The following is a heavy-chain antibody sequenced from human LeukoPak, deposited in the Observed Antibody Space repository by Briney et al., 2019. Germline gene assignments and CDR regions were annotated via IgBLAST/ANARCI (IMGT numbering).Heavy chain of an antibody. CDR1: GFTFSNYA. CDR3: SKDAASGTYGTFDY. V-gene: IGHV3-23*01. CDR2: ISGSGNLT. D-gene: IGHD3-10*01. J-gene: IGHJ4*02. Sequence: GGSLRLPCAASGFTFSNYAMTWVRQAPGKGLEWVSTISGSGNLTYFADSVKGRFTISRDNSKNTLYLQMNSLRAEDTALYYCSKDAASGTYGTFDYWGQGTLVIVSS.